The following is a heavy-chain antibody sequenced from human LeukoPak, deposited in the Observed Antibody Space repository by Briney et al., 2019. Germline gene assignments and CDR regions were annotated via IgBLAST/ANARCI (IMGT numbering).Heavy chain of an antibody. V-gene: IGHV4-34*01. Sequence: PSETLSLTSAVYGGSFNGYYWSWIRQRPGKGREWIGEINHSGSTNYNPSLKSRVTISVDTSKTQFSLKLSSVTAADTAVYYCARGRGVWGSYRPNYFDYWGQGTLVTVSS. D-gene: IGHD3-16*02. CDR2: INHSGST. CDR3: ARGRGVWGSYRPNYFDY. J-gene: IGHJ4*02. CDR1: GGSFNGYY.